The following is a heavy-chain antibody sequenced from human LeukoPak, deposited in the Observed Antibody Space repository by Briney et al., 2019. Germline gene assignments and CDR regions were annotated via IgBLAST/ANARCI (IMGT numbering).Heavy chain of an antibody. D-gene: IGHD3-16*02. J-gene: IGHJ6*03. V-gene: IGHV3-23*01. CDR3: ARDNVWGSYRPGVMDV. CDR1: GFTFSSYA. Sequence: GGSLRLSCAASGFTFSSYAMSWVRQAPGKGLEWVSAISGSGGSTYYANSVKGRFTISRDNSKNTLYLQMGSLRAEDMAVYYCARDNVWGSYRPGVMDVWGKGTTVTVSS. CDR2: ISGSGGST.